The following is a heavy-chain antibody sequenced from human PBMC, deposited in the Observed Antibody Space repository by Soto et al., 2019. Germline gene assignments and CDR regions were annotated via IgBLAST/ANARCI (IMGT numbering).Heavy chain of an antibody. V-gene: IGHV1-69*13. CDR1: GGTFSSYA. CDR3: AVEPKTPDAIPSH. J-gene: IGHJ4*02. D-gene: IGHD2-2*01. CDR2: IIPIFGTA. Sequence: SVKVSCKASGGTFSSYAISWVRQAPGQGLEWMGGIIPIFGTANYAQKFQGRVTITADESTSTAYMELSSLRSEDTAVYYCAVEPKTPDAIPSHWGQGTLVTVSS.